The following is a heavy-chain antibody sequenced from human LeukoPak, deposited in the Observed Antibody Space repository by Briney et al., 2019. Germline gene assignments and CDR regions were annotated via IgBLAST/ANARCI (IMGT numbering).Heavy chain of an antibody. CDR2: VSGRGEST. V-gene: IGHV3-23*01. CDR3: AKGPITMIVLDAFDI. D-gene: IGHD3-22*01. Sequence: GGTLRLSCAASGFTFSSSAMTWVRQAPGKGLEWVSGVSGRGESTYYADSVKGRFTISRDNSKNTLYLQMNSLRAEDTAVYYCAKGPITMIVLDAFDIWGQGTMVTVSS. J-gene: IGHJ3*02. CDR1: GFTFSSSA.